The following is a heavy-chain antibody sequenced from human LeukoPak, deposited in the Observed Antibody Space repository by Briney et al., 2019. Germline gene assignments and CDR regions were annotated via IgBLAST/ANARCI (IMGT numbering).Heavy chain of an antibody. CDR3: ARLVAGGWYYFDY. CDR1: AGSISSSSYY. Sequence: SETQSLTRTVSAGSISSSSYYWGWIRQPPGKGLGWIGSIYYSGSTYYNPSLKSRVTISVDTSKNQFSLKLSSVTAADTAVYYCARLVAGGWYYFDYWGQGTLVTVSS. D-gene: IGHD6-19*01. V-gene: IGHV4-39*01. CDR2: IYYSGST. J-gene: IGHJ4*02.